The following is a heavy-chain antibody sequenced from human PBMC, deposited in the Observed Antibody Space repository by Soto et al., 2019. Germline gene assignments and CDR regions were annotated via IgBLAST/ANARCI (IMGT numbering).Heavy chain of an antibody. D-gene: IGHD6-13*01. Sequence: QVQLQESGPGLVKPSQTLSLTCTVSGGSISSGGYYWSWIRQHPGKGLEWIGYIYYSGSTYYNPSLKSRVTISVDTSKNQFSLKLSSVTAADTAVYYCARGGGIAAKRGDNWFDPWGQGTLVTVSS. CDR1: GGSISSGGYY. V-gene: IGHV4-31*03. CDR3: ARGGGIAAKRGDNWFDP. J-gene: IGHJ5*02. CDR2: IYYSGST.